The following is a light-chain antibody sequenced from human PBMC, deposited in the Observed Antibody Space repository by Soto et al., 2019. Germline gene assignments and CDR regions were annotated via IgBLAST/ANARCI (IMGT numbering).Light chain of an antibody. J-gene: IGKJ4*01. CDR3: QQCARSPLT. V-gene: IGKV3-20*01. Sequence: EIVLTQSPGTLSLSPGERATLSCRASQSVDNNYLAWYQQKPGQAPRLLIDDASRRATCIPDRFSGSGSGTDFTLTISRLEPEDFAVYYCQQCARSPLTFGGGTKVEIK. CDR2: DAS. CDR1: QSVDNNY.